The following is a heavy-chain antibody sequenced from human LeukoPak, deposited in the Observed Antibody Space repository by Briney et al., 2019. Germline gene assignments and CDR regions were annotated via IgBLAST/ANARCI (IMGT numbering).Heavy chain of an antibody. D-gene: IGHD3-22*01. CDR2: ISWDGGST. Sequence: GGSLRLSCAASGFTFDDYAMHWVRQAPGKGLEWVSLISWDGGSTYYADSVKGRFTISRDNSKSSLYLQMNSLRAEDTALYYCAKSASLGYDSSGPLDYWGQGTLVTVSS. J-gene: IGHJ4*02. CDR3: AKSASLGYDSSGPLDY. CDR1: GFTFDDYA. V-gene: IGHV3-43D*04.